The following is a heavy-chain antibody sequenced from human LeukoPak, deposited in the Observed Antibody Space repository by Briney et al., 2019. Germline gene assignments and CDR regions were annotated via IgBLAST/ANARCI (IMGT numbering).Heavy chain of an antibody. CDR3: AGDYGDSFDY. D-gene: IGHD3-16*01. Sequence: SETLSPTCAVYGGSFSGYYWSWIRQPPGKGLEWIGEINHSGSTNYNPSLKSRVTISVDTSKNQFSLKLSSVTAADTAVYYCAGDYGDSFDYWGQGTLVTVSS. CDR1: GGSFSGYY. CDR2: INHSGST. J-gene: IGHJ4*02. V-gene: IGHV4-34*01.